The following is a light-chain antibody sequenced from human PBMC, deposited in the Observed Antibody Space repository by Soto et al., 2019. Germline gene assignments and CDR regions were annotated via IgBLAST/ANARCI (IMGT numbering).Light chain of an antibody. J-gene: IGKJ2*01. CDR3: LQYGTSPYT. CDR2: AAS. V-gene: IGKV3-20*01. CDR1: QSVRSNY. Sequence: EIVLTQSPGTLSLSPGERATLSCRASQSVRSNYLAWYQHKPGQAPSLLIHAASSRATAIPARFSGSGSGTDFTLTISRLEPEDFAVYYCLQYGTSPYTFGQGTKLEIK.